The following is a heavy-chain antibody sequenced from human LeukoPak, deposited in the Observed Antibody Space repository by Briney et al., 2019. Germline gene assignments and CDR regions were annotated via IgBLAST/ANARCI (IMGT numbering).Heavy chain of an antibody. CDR3: ARDSDIAAPLFTYYYYYGMDV. CDR1: GYTFTSYG. D-gene: IGHD6-13*01. J-gene: IGHJ6*02. V-gene: IGHV1-18*01. Sequence: ASVKVSCKASGYTFTSYGLNWVRQAPGQGLEWMGWISGYNGNTNFAQKFQGRVTMTTDTSTSTAYMELRSLRSDDTAVYYCARDSDIAAPLFTYYYYYGMDVWGQGTTVTVSS. CDR2: ISGYNGNT.